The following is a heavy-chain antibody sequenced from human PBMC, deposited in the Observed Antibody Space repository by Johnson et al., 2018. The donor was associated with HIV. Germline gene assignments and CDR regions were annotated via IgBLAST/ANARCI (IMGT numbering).Heavy chain of an antibody. J-gene: IGHJ3*02. CDR2: IRYDGTNK. CDR1: GFTFSSYG. CDR3: ARDLAAGIPSDAFDI. Sequence: QVQLVESGGGVVQPGGSLRLSCAASGFTFSSYGMHWVRQAPGKGLEWVAFIRYDGTNKNYADSVKGRFTVSRDNSKNTVYLQMNSLRDEDTAVYYCARDLAAGIPSDAFDIWGQGTMVTVSS. D-gene: IGHD6-25*01. V-gene: IGHV3-30*02.